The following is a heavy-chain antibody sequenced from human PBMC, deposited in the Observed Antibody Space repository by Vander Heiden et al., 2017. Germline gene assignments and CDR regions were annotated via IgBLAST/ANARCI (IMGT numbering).Heavy chain of an antibody. V-gene: IGHV1-2*02. Sequence: QVQLVHPGAGVTKPGASVRVACEASGYPFPGYYMHWVRQAPGQGLEWMGWINPNSGGTNYAQKFQGRVTKTRDTCISTAYMELSRLRSDDTAVYYCASGRLGPYYFDYWGQGTLVTVSS. CDR1: GYPFPGYY. D-gene: IGHD2-21*01. CDR3: ASGRLGPYYFDY. CDR2: INPNSGGT. J-gene: IGHJ4*02.